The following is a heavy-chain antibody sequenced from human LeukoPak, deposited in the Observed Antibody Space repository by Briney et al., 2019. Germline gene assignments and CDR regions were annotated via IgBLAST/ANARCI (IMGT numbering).Heavy chain of an antibody. Sequence: PSETLSLTCTVSGGSISSSSYYWGWIRQPPGKGLEWIGSIYYSGSTYYNPSLKSRVTISVDTSKNQFSLKLSSVTAADTAVYYCARHPISAIVARPSKGAFDIWGQGTMVTVSS. CDR2: IYYSGST. CDR3: ARHPISAIVARPSKGAFDI. CDR1: GGSISSSSYY. J-gene: IGHJ3*02. D-gene: IGHD6-6*01. V-gene: IGHV4-39*01.